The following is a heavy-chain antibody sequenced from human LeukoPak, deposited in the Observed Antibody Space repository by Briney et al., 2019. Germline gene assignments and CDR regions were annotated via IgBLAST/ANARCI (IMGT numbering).Heavy chain of an antibody. Sequence: PSETLSLTCTVSGGSISSGNYYWSWIRQPAGKGLEWIGRIHTSGSTIYSPSLKSRVSISVDTSKNQFSLKLSSVTAADTAVYYCARSGQGYFDWLSYYYYYYMDVWGKGTTVTVSS. D-gene: IGHD3-9*01. CDR1: GGSISSGNYY. J-gene: IGHJ6*03. CDR2: IHTSGST. V-gene: IGHV4-61*02. CDR3: ARSGQGYFDWLSYYYYYYMDV.